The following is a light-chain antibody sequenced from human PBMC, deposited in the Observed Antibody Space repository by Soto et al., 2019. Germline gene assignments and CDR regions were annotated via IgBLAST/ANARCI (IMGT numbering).Light chain of an antibody. CDR1: SDYSSFI. CDR2: LEGSGKF. Sequence: QSVLTQSSSASASLGSSVNLTCSLSSDYSSFIIAWHQQQPGKAPRYLMKLEGSGKFNRESGIPDRFSASSSGADRFLIISNLQSEDESDYYWETGDTNTQVFGGGTKLTVL. CDR3: ETGDTNTQV. J-gene: IGLJ2*01. V-gene: IGLV4-60*03.